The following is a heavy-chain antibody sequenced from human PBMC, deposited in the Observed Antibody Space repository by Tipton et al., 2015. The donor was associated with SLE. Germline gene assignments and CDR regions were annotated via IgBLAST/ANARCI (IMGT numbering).Heavy chain of an antibody. CDR1: GGTFSSYA. CDR3: AVASGYQYHDAFDI. Sequence: QLVQSGPEVKKPGSSVKVSCKASGGTFSSYAISWVRQAPGQGLERMGGIIPIFGTANYAQKFQGRVTITTDESTSTAYMELSSLRSEDTAVYYCAVASGYQYHDAFDIWGQGTMVTVAS. CDR2: IIPIFGTA. V-gene: IGHV1-69*05. J-gene: IGHJ3*02. D-gene: IGHD3-3*01.